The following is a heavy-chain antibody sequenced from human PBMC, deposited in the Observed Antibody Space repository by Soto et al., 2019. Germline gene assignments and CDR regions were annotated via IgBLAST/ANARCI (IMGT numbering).Heavy chain of an antibody. D-gene: IGHD2-2*01. CDR2: ISSSSSYI. Sequence: GGSLRLSCAASGFTFSSYSMNWVRQAPGKGLEWVSSISSSSSYIYYADSVKGRFTISRDNAKNSLYLQMNSLRAEDTAVYYCARREGYCSSTSCFPHGMDVWGQGTTVTVSS. CDR1: GFTFSSYS. J-gene: IGHJ6*02. CDR3: ARREGYCSSTSCFPHGMDV. V-gene: IGHV3-21*01.